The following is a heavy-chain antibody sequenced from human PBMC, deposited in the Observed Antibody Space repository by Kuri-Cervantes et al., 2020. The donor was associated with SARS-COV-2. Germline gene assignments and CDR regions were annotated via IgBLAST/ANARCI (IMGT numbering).Heavy chain of an antibody. CDR1: GFTFSAYT. V-gene: IGHV3-21*04. D-gene: IGHD1-26*01. CDR2: ITRSSVYI. CDR3: ARHHPKYIARSYTNDAFDV. J-gene: IGHJ3*01. Sequence: GGSLRLSCVASGFTFSAYTLNWVRQAPGKGLEWVSSITRSSVYISYADSLKGRFTISRDSVRNILYLQMNNLRPEDSALYYCARHHPKYIARSYTNDAFDVWGQGTMVTVSS.